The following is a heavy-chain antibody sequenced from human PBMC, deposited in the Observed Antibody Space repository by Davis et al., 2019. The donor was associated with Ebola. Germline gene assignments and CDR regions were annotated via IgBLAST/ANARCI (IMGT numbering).Heavy chain of an antibody. Sequence: GESLKISCAASGFTFSSYSMNWVRQAPGKGLEWVSSISSSSSYIYYAESVKGRFTISRDNAKNSLYLQMNSLRAEDTAVYYCARVGLYSSGWYGAYYYYYGMDVWGQGTTVTVSS. V-gene: IGHV3-21*01. CDR3: ARVGLYSSGWYGAYYYYYGMDV. D-gene: IGHD6-19*01. J-gene: IGHJ6*02. CDR2: ISSSSSYI. CDR1: GFTFSSYS.